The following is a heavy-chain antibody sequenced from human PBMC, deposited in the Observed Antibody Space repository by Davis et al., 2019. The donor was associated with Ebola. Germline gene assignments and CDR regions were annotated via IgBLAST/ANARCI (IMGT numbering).Heavy chain of an antibody. CDR3: ARFRIAYGMDV. CDR2: ISSSGSTI. Sequence: PGGSLRLSCAASGFTFSSYSMNWVRQAPGKGLEWVSYISSSGSTIYYADSVKGRFTISRDNAKNSLYLQMNSLRAEDTAVYYCARFRIAYGMDVWGQGTTVTVSS. J-gene: IGHJ6*02. CDR1: GFTFSSYS. V-gene: IGHV3-48*04. D-gene: IGHD2-15*01.